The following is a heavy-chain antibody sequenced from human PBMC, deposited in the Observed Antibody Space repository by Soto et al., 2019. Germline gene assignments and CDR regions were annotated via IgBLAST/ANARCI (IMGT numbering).Heavy chain of an antibody. J-gene: IGHJ6*03. CDR2: IFSNDEK. Sequence: SGPTLVNPTETLTLTCTVSGFSLSDARMGVSWIRQPPGKALEWLAHIFSNDEKSYSTSLKSRLTISKDTSKSQVVLTMTNMDPVDTATYYCARINQQLEGYYSYYMYVLAKRTTVPVS. V-gene: IGHV2-26*01. CDR1: GFSLSDARMG. D-gene: IGHD6-13*01. CDR3: ARINQQLEGYYSYYMYV.